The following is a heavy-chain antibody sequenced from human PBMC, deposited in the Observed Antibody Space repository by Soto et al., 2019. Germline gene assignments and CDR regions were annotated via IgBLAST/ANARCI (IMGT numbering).Heavy chain of an antibody. Sequence: GASLKISCKGSGYNFHTYWIAWVRQMPGKGLEWMGFIYPHDSDTRYSPSFRGQVTISADKSINTAYPQWTSLKASDTAIYFCARPTDYHYGMQVWGQGTTVTVSS. V-gene: IGHV5-51*01. CDR1: GYNFHTYW. CDR2: IYPHDSDT. D-gene: IGHD4-17*01. J-gene: IGHJ6*02. CDR3: ARPTDYHYGMQV.